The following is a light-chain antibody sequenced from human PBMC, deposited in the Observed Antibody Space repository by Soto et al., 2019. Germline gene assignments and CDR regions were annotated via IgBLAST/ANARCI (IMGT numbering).Light chain of an antibody. CDR1: SSDVGAYNY. CDR2: EAT. CDR3: SSFASSNTWV. J-gene: IGLJ3*02. Sequence: QSALTQPPSASGSPGQSVTISCTGTSSDVGAYNYVSWYQQHAGKAPKLVIYEATKRPSGVPDRFSGSKSANTASLTDAGLPAEDEADYYCSSFASSNTWVFGGGTKLTVL. V-gene: IGLV2-8*01.